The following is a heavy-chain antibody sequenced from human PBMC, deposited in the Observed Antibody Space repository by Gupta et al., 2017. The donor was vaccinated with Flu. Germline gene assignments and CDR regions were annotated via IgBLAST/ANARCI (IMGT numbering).Heavy chain of an antibody. J-gene: IGHJ6*03. D-gene: IGHD4-11*01. CDR2: IYYSGST. Sequence: QVQLQESAPGLVKPSETLSLTCTVSGDSISPYYWTWIRQPPGKGLEWIGYIYYSGSTNYNPSLKSRVTISIDTSKNQFFVKLYSVTASDTAIYYCARLRSSSSNYATYYRYMDVWGKGTTVTVSS. V-gene: IGHV4-59*08. CDR1: GDSISPYY. CDR3: ARLRSSSSNYATYYRYMDV.